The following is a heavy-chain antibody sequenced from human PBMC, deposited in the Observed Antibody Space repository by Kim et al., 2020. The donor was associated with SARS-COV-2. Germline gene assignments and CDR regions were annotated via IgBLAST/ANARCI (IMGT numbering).Heavy chain of an antibody. J-gene: IGHJ4*02. Sequence: GGSLRLSCAASGFTFSSYSMNWVRQAPGKGLEWVSSISSSSSYIYYADSVKGRFTISRDNAKNSLYLQMNSLRAGDTSVYYCARDPGYCSGGSCRYWGQGTLVTVSS. V-gene: IGHV3-21*01. CDR1: GFTFSSYS. CDR2: ISSSSSYI. D-gene: IGHD2-15*01. CDR3: ARDPGYCSGGSCRY.